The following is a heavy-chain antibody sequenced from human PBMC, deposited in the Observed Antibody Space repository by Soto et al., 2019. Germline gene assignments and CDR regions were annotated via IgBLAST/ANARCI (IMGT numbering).Heavy chain of an antibody. CDR2: IVGGGGGRGFTK. Sequence: EVHLLESGGGLVQPGGSLRLTCAASGFILSSFAMTWVRQAPGKGRGWVSAIVGGGGGRGFTKYYADSVKGRFTISKDNSKNRLYLELNSLRAEDASVYYCVKNYIQLYFGGQGTLVTVSS. V-gene: IGHV3-23*01. D-gene: IGHD3-9*01. CDR3: VKNYIQLYF. CDR1: GFILSSFA. J-gene: IGHJ4*02.